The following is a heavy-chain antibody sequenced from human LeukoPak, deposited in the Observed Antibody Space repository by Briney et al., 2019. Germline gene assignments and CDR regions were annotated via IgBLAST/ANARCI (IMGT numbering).Heavy chain of an antibody. CDR2: ISSSSSYI. Sequence: PGGSLRLSCAASGFTFSSYNINWVRQAPGKGLEWVSSISSSSSYIYYADSVKGRFTISRDNAKNSLYLQMNSLRAEDTAVYYCARERGYTYNFDYWGQGTLVIVSS. D-gene: IGHD5-18*01. CDR3: ARERGYTYNFDY. V-gene: IGHV3-21*01. CDR1: GFTFSSYN. J-gene: IGHJ4*02.